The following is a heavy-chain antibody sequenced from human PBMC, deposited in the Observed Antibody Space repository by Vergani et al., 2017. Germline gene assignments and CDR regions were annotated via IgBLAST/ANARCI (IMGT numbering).Heavy chain of an antibody. V-gene: IGHV3-30-3*01. J-gene: IGHJ4*02. CDR1: GFTFSNYA. CDR3: ARALEAGPGYCSSTSCYPFDY. D-gene: IGHD2-2*01. Sequence: QVQLVESGGGVVQPGRSLRLSCAASGFTFSNYAMHWVRQAPGKGLEWVAVISYDETKKYYRDSVKGRFIISRDNAKNSLYLQMNSLRAEDTAVYYCARALEAGPGYCSSTSCYPFDYWGQGTLVTVSS. CDR2: ISYDETKK.